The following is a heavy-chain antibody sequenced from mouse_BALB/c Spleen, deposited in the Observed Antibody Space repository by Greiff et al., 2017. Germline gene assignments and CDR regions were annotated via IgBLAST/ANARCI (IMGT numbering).Heavy chain of an antibody. D-gene: IGHD1-1*01. J-gene: IGHJ3*01. Sequence: DVQLQESGAELVKPGASVKLSCTASGFNIKDTYMHWVKQRPEQGLEWIGRIDPANGNTKYDPKFQGKATITADTSSNTAYLQLSSLTSEDTAVYYCARGYYGAYWGQGTLVTVSA. CDR3: ARGYYGAY. V-gene: IGHV14-3*02. CDR2: IDPANGNT. CDR1: GFNIKDTY.